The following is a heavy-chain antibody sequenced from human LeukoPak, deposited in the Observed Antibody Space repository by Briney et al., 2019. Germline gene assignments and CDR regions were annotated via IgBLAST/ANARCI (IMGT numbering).Heavy chain of an antibody. D-gene: IGHD4-11*01. CDR1: GFALHTCG. Sequence: GGSLRLSCAASGFALHTCGMQWVRQAPGKGLERVAFTRYDGSKNDYIDSVKGRFTISRDNSKNTVYLQMNSLRAEDTAVYYCAKVGPDYSNNLRYFVSWGQGTLVTVSS. CDR2: TRYDGSKN. CDR3: AKVGPDYSNNLRYFVS. J-gene: IGHJ4*02. V-gene: IGHV3-30*02.